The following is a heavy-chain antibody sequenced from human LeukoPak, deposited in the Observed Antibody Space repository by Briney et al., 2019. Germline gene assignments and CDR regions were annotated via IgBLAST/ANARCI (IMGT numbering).Heavy chain of an antibody. CDR2: ISYDGSNK. CDR1: GLTFSSYG. J-gene: IGHJ4*02. Sequence: GGSLRLSCAASGLTFSSYGMHWVRQAPGKGLEWVAVISYDGSNKYYADSVKGRFTISRDNSKNTLYLQMNSLRAEDTAVYYCAKDRSSGWYRDIDYWGQGTLVTVSS. CDR3: AKDRSSGWYRDIDY. V-gene: IGHV3-30*18. D-gene: IGHD6-19*01.